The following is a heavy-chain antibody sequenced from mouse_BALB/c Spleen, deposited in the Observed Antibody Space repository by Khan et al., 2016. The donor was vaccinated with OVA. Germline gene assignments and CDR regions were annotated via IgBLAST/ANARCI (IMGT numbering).Heavy chain of an antibody. CDR3: ARSDGYYGRGAMDY. D-gene: IGHD2-3*01. V-gene: IGHV5-9-3*01. Sequence: EVKLVESGGGLVKPGGSLKVSCAVSGFTLSRYAMSWVRQTPEKRLEWVATISSGGTYTYYPDSVKGRFTFSRDTAENTLYLKMSSLRSEDTAMYYCARSDGYYGRGAMDYWGQGTSVTVSS. CDR2: ISSGGTYT. CDR1: GFTLSRYA. J-gene: IGHJ4*01.